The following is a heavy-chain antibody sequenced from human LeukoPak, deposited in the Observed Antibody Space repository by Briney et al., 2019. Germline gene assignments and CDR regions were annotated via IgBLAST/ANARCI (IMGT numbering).Heavy chain of an antibody. CDR3: ARRSSGWYLDY. CDR2: IYPGDSDT. D-gene: IGHD6-19*01. V-gene: IGHV5-51*01. Sequence: GESLKISCKGSGYSFTSYWIGWLRQMPGKGLEWMGIIYPGDSDTRYSPSFQGQVTISANKSISTAYLQWSSLKASDTALYYCARRSSGWYLDYWGQGTLVTVSS. CDR1: GYSFTSYW. J-gene: IGHJ4*02.